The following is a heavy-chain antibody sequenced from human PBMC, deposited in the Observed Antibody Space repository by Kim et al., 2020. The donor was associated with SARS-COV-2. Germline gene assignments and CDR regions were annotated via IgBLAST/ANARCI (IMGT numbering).Heavy chain of an antibody. D-gene: IGHD3-10*01. CDR2: ISENGGTT. J-gene: IGHJ4*02. CDR3: ARDLRGNRALTRDY. Sequence: GGSLRLSCAASGFTFSRSAMSWVRQAPGKGLEWVSTISENGGTTYYGDSVKGRFTISRDNSKNTLYLQMNGLSAEDTAVYYCARDLRGNRALTRDYWGQGPLVTLSS. CDR1: GFTFSRSA. V-gene: IGHV3-23*01.